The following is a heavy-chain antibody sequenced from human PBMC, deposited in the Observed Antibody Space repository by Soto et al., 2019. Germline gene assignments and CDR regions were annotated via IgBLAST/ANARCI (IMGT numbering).Heavy chain of an antibody. J-gene: IGHJ6*02. D-gene: IGHD3-10*01. CDR3: AKGVDVLWWNYYYYGMDV. CDR1: GYTFTSYG. CDR2: ISAYNGNT. V-gene: IGHV1-18*01. Sequence: QVQLVQSGAEVKKPGASVKVSCKASGYTFTSYGISWVRQAPGQGLERMGWISAYNGNTNYAQKLQGRVTMTTDTSTSTAYMELRSLRSDDTAVYYCAKGVDVLWWNYYYYGMDVWGQGTTVTVSS.